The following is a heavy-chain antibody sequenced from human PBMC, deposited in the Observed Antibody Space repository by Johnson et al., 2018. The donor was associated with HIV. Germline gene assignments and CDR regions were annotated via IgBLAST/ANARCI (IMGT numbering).Heavy chain of an antibody. CDR1: GFTFSNYA. V-gene: IGHV3-23*04. J-gene: IGHJ3*02. Sequence: VQLVESGGGVVQPGRSLRLSCAASGFTFSNYAMHWVRQAPGKGLEWVSAISGSAISTYYADSVKGRFTISRDNSKNTLYLQMNSLRVEDTAVYYCAKELAADGVDAFDIWGQGTMVTVS. CDR3: AKELAADGVDAFDI. CDR2: ISGSAIST. D-gene: IGHD6-13*01.